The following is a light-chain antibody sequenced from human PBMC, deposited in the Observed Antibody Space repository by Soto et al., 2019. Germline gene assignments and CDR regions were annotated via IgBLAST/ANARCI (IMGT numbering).Light chain of an antibody. J-gene: IGKJ1*01. CDR1: QSVSSN. Sequence: EIVMKQSPATLSVSPGERATLSCRASQSVSSNLAWYQQKPVHAPRLLIYGASTRATGIPARFSGSGSGTEFTLTISSLQSEDFAVYYCQQYNDWPWTFGQGTKVDI. CDR3: QQYNDWPWT. CDR2: GAS. V-gene: IGKV3-15*01.